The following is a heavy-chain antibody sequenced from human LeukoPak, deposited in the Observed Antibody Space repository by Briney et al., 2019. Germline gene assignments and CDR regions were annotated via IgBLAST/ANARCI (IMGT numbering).Heavy chain of an antibody. V-gene: IGHV1-8*03. D-gene: IGHD2-2*01. CDR3: ARAPFGCSSTSCYYYYYYMDV. Sequence: ASVKVSCTASGYTFTSYDINWVRQATGQGLEWVGWMNPNSGNTGYAQKFQGRVTITRNTSISTAYMELSSLRSEDTAVYYCARAPFGCSSTSCYYYYYYMDVWGKGTTVTVSS. J-gene: IGHJ6*03. CDR2: MNPNSGNT. CDR1: GYTFTSYD.